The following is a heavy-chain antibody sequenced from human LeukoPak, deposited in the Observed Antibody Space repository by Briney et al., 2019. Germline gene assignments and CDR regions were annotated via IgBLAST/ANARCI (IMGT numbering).Heavy chain of an antibody. D-gene: IGHD2/OR15-2a*01. CDR3: ARVAVIYYYYMEV. J-gene: IGHJ6*03. CDR1: AFTFRTYW. CDR2: IREDGSEQ. Sequence: GGSLRLSCAASAFTFRTYWMSWVRQAPGKGLEWVANIREDGSEQYYVDSVKGRFTISRDNAKHSLFLQMNSLRAEDTAVYYCARVAVIYYYYMEVWGKGTTVTVSS. V-gene: IGHV3-7*01.